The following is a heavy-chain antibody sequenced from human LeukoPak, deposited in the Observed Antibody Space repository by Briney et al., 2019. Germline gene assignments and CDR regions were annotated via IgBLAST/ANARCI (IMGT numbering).Heavy chain of an antibody. V-gene: IGHV4-59*01. CDR2: IYYSGST. CDR1: GGSISSYY. J-gene: IGHJ4*02. Sequence: SETLSLTCTVSGGSISSYYWSWIRQPPGKGLEWTGYIYYSGSTNYNPSLKSRVTISVDPSKNQFSLKLSSVTAADTAVYYCARGRGWELLFDYWGQGTLVTVSS. CDR3: ARGRGWELLFDY. D-gene: IGHD1-26*01.